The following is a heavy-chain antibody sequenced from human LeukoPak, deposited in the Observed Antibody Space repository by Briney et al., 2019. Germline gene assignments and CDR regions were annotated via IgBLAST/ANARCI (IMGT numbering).Heavy chain of an antibody. CDR3: AKDQEMATIRDAFDI. CDR1: GFTFSSYG. J-gene: IGHJ3*02. Sequence: GGSLRLSCAASGFTFSSYGMHWVRQAPGKGLEWVAFIRYDGSNKYYADSVKGRFTISRDNSRNTLYLQMNSLRAEDTAVYYCAKDQEMATIRDAFDIWGQGTMVTVSS. CDR2: IRYDGSNK. D-gene: IGHD5-24*01. V-gene: IGHV3-30*02.